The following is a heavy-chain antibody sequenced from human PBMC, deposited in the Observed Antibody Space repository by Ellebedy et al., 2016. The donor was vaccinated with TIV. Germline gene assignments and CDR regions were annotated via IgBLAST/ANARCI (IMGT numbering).Heavy chain of an antibody. Sequence: MPSETLSPTCAVYGGSFSGYYWSWIGQPQGKGLEWIGAINHSGRTNYNPSLKSRVTISVDTSKNQFSLKLSSVTAADTAVYYCARQRSRRVLLDAFDIWGQGTMVTVSS. CDR2: INHSGRT. V-gene: IGHV4-34*01. CDR3: ARQRSRRVLLDAFDI. CDR1: GGSFSGYY. J-gene: IGHJ3*02. D-gene: IGHD6-19*01.